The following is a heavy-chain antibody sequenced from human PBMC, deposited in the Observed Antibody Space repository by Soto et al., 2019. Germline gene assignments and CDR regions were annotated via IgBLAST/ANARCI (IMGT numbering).Heavy chain of an antibody. CDR2: ISAHNGNT. V-gene: IGHV1-18*01. CDR1: GYGFTTYG. CDR3: ARGGYGDY. J-gene: IGHJ4*02. Sequence: QVHLVQSGAEVKKPGASVKVSCKGSGYGFTTYGITWVRQAPGQGLEWMAWISAHNGNTNYAQKLQGRATVTRDTSTSTAHMEPRSLRSDDTAVYYCARGGYGDYWGQGALVTVSS. D-gene: IGHD1-1*01.